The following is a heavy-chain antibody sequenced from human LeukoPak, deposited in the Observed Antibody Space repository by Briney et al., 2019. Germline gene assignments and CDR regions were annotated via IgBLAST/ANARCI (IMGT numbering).Heavy chain of an antibody. CDR1: GFTVSSNY. CDR2: IYSGGST. J-gene: IGHJ4*02. CDR3: ARDISGRAAGEFDY. Sequence: PGGSLRLSCAASGFTVSSNYMSWVRQAPGKGLEWVSVIYSGGSTYYADSVKGRFTISRDNSKNTLYLQMNSLRAEDTAVYYCARDISGRAAGEFDYWGQGTLVTVSS. D-gene: IGHD6-13*01. V-gene: IGHV3-53*01.